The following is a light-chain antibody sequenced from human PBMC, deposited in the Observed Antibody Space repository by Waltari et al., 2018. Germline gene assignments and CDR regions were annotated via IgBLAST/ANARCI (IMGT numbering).Light chain of an antibody. Sequence: QSVLTQPPSASGAPGQRVTITCSIGSSNIGSNTVNWYQQFPGTAPNLLMFNDDQPSSGVPGRFSASWSATSSPLASSGLQSEDEATYYSASWDDTLKGLFGGGTTLTVL. V-gene: IGLV1-44*01. CDR1: SSNIGSNT. CDR3: ASWDDTLKGL. J-gene: IGLJ3*02. CDR2: NDD.